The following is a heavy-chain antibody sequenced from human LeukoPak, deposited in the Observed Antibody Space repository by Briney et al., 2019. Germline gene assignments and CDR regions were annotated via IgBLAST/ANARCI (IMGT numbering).Heavy chain of an antibody. Sequence: GTSLRLSCAASGFTVSSNYMSWVRQAPGKGLEWVSVIYSGGSTYYADSVKGRFSISRDNAKNTLYLQMNSLRVEDTAVYYCARDIVRPPYSSGWSAGMDVWGQGTTVTVSS. V-gene: IGHV3-53*01. J-gene: IGHJ6*02. CDR1: GFTVSSNY. CDR2: IYSGGST. CDR3: ARDIVRPPYSSGWSAGMDV. D-gene: IGHD6-19*01.